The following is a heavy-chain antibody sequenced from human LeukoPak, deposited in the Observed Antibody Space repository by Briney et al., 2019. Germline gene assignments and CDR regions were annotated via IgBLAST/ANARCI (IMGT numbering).Heavy chain of an antibody. V-gene: IGHV1-18*01. CDR1: GYTFTSYG. J-gene: IGHJ6*03. Sequence: ASVKVSCKASGYTFTSYGISSVRQAPGQGLEWMGWINAYNGDRNYAQKLQGRVTMTTDTSTSTAYIELRSLRSDDTAVYHCARELSYYYYYMDVWGKGTTVTVSS. D-gene: IGHD3-16*01. CDR3: ARELSYYYYYMDV. CDR2: INAYNGDR.